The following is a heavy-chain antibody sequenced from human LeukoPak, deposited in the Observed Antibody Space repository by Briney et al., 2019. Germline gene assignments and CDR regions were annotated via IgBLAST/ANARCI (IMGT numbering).Heavy chain of an antibody. J-gene: IGHJ3*02. CDR2: IRYDGSNK. Sequence: GGSLRLSCAASGFTFSSYGMHWVRQAPGKGLEWVAFIRYDGSNKYYADSVKGRFTISRDNAKNSLYLQANNLRAEDTAVYYCARDPNGFDIWGQGTMVTVSS. CDR1: GFTFSSYG. V-gene: IGHV3-30*02. CDR3: ARDPNGFDI.